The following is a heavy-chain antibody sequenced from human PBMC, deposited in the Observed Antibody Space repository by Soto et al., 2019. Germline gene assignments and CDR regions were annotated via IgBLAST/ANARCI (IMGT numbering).Heavy chain of an antibody. CDR3: AKNGQPPYYYYGLDV. CDR1: GYTFSRYG. D-gene: IGHD2-8*01. V-gene: IGHV1-18*01. J-gene: IGHJ6*02. Sequence: QGQLVQSGGEVKKPGASVKVSCKASGYTFSRYGISWVRQAPGQGLEWMGWISGYNGDTNYAQKFQGRVTMTIDTSTTTAYMERRSLTSDATAVYYCAKNGQPPYYYYGLDVWGQGTTVTVSS. CDR2: ISGYNGDT.